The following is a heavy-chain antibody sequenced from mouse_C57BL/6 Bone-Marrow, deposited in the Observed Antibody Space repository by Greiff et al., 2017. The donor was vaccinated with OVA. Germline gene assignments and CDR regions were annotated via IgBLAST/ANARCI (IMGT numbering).Heavy chain of an antibody. CDR1: GYSITSGYY. D-gene: IGHD3-2*02. CDR3: ARRSAQATFMDY. CDR2: ISYDGSN. Sequence: EVQRVESGPGLVKPSQSLSLTCSVTGYSITSGYYWNWIRQLPGNKLEWMGYISYDGSNNYNPSLKNRISITRDTSKNQFFLKLNSVTTEDTATYYCARRSAQATFMDYWGQGTSVTVSS. J-gene: IGHJ4*01. V-gene: IGHV3-6*01.